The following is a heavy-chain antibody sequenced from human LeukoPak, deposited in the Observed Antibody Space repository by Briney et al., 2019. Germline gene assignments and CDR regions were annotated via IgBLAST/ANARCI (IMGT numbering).Heavy chain of an antibody. D-gene: IGHD3-9*01. CDR2: MNPNSGNT. CDR3: ARDRDYNILTGDSNNWFDP. V-gene: IGHV1-8*03. J-gene: IGHJ5*02. CDR1: GYTFTSYD. Sequence: GASVKVSCKASGYTFTSYDINWVRQATGQGREWMGWMNPNSGNTGYAQKFQGRVTITRNTSISTAYMELRRLRSDDTAVYFCARDRDYNILTGDSNNWFDPWGQGTLVTVSS.